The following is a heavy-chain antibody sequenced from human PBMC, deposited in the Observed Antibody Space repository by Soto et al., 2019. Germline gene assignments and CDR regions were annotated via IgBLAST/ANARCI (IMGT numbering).Heavy chain of an antibody. CDR2: ISYDGSNK. CDR1: GFIFSSYG. J-gene: IGHJ4*02. CDR3: AKEVGVTDY. D-gene: IGHD1-26*01. V-gene: IGHV3-30*18. Sequence: QVQLVESGGGVVQPGRSLRLSCAASGFIFSSYGMHWVRQAPGKGLEWVAVISYDGSNKYYADSVKGRFTISRDNSKNTLYPQMNSLRAEDTAVYYCAKEVGVTDYWGQGTLVTVSS.